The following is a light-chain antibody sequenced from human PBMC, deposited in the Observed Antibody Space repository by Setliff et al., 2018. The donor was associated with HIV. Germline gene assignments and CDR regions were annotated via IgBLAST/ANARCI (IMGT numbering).Light chain of an antibody. Sequence: EIVMTQSPLSLPVTPGEPASISCRSSQSLLFSNGYNYLGWYLQKPGQSPQLLIYLGSNRASGVPDRFSGSGSGTDFTLKISRVEAEDVGVYYCMQSVQTPITFGQGTKVDIK. V-gene: IGKV2-28*01. CDR2: LGS. CDR3: MQSVQTPIT. J-gene: IGKJ1*01. CDR1: QSLLFSNGYNY.